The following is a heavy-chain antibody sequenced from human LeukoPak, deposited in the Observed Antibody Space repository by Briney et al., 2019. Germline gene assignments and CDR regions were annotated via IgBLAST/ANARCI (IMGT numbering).Heavy chain of an antibody. D-gene: IGHD4-17*01. V-gene: IGHV4-59*01. J-gene: IGHJ5*02. CDR1: GGSISKYY. CDR3: ARDQYYGDYHWFDP. CDR2: IYYSGST. Sequence: PSETLSLTCTVSGGSISKYYWTWIRQPPGKGLEWVGYIYYSGSTNYNPSLKSRVTISVDTSKNQFSLKLSSVTAADTAVYYCARDQYYGDYHWFDPWGQGTLVTVSS.